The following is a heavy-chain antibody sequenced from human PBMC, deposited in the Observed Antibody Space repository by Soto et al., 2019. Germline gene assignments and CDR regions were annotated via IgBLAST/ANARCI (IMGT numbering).Heavy chain of an antibody. CDR2: ISGSGSST. J-gene: IGHJ3*02. CDR3: AKDRYYYVAGSDAFDI. V-gene: IGHV3-23*01. D-gene: IGHD3-10*02. CDR1: GFTFSSYD. Sequence: GGSLRLSCAASGFTFSSYDMSWVRQAPGKGLEWVSVISGSGSSTYYADFVKGRFTISRDNSKNTLYLQMNILRAEATAVYYCAKDRYYYVAGSDAFDIWGQGTMVTVSS.